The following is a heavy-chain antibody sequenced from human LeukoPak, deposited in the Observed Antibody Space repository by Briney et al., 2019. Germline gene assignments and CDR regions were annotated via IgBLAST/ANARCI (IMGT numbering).Heavy chain of an antibody. J-gene: IGHJ4*02. CDR1: GFTFSSYS. CDR3: ARGYYYDSSALTPTDY. CDR2: ISSSSSTI. Sequence: GGSLRLSCSASGFTFSSYSMNWVRQAPGKGLEWVSYISSSSSTIYYADSVKGRFTISRDNAKNSLYLQMNSLRDEDTAVYYCARGYYYDSSALTPTDYWGQGTLVTVSS. V-gene: IGHV3-48*02. D-gene: IGHD3-22*01.